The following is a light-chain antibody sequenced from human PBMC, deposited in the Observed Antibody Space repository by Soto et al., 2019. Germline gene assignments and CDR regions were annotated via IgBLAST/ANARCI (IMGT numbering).Light chain of an antibody. CDR2: GAS. J-gene: IGKJ1*01. CDR3: QQSRDSWT. Sequence: ELVIRQSQPPRSVSPGEGATLSSGPSKMVSSNLAWYQQKPGQAPRLFIYGASTRATGIPARFSGSGSGTEFTLTISSLQSEDFAVYYCQQSRDSWTFGQGTKVEIK. CDR1: KMVSSN. V-gene: IGKV3-15*01.